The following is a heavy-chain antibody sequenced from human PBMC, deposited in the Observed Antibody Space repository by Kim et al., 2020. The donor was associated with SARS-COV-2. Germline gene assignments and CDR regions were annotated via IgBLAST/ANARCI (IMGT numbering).Heavy chain of an antibody. D-gene: IGHD6-13*01. CDR3: TRGSEIVTAGPFDY. V-gene: IGHV3-21*01. Sequence: GGSQRLSCAAAGFTLATYSMNWVRQAPGKGLEWVSSISTTGSYIYYADSVKGRFTISRDNAKNFLYLQMTSLRAEDTAVFYCTRGSEIVTAGPFDYWGPGTLVTVSS. CDR2: ISTTGSYI. CDR1: GFTLATYS. J-gene: IGHJ4*02.